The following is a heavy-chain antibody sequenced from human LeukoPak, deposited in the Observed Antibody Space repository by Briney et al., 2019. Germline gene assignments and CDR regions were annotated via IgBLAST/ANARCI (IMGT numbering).Heavy chain of an antibody. Sequence: GSSVKVSCKASGGTFGSYDISWVRQAPGQGLEWMGRIIPIFGTANYAQKFQGRVTITTDESTSTAYMELSSLRSEDTAVYYCASFNSGSDAFDVWGQGTMVTVSS. CDR3: ASFNSGSDAFDV. J-gene: IGHJ3*01. CDR2: IIPIFGTA. D-gene: IGHD1-26*01. CDR1: GGTFGSYD. V-gene: IGHV1-69*05.